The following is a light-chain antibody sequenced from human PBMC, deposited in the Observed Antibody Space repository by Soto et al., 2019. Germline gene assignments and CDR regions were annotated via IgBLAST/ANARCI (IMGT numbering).Light chain of an antibody. CDR1: SSNIGGTNY. CDR3: ASWDDRLGAVI. Sequence: QSVLTQPPSASGTPGQKVFISCSGSSSNIGGTNYAYWYQQLPGAAPKLLMHSNNLRPSGVPERISGSKFGTAASLAISGLRSEDEAVYYCASWDDRLGAVIFGGGNKLTVL. J-gene: IGLJ2*01. V-gene: IGLV1-47*02. CDR2: SNN.